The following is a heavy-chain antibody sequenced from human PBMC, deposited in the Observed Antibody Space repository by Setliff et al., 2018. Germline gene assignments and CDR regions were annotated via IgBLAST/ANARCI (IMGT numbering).Heavy chain of an antibody. CDR3: LRLVRYCTTIACHRTLGEEV. D-gene: IGHD2-8*01. V-gene: IGHV1-69*13. CDR1: GGTFSSSG. J-gene: IGHJ4*02. Sequence: ASVKVSCKSSGGTFSSSGITWVRQAPGQGLQWLGRFIPILGATNYAQNFQGRVTITADESTSTGYMELRSLRSDDTAIYYCLRLVRYCTTIACHRTLGEEVWGQGTRVTVS. CDR2: FIPILGAT.